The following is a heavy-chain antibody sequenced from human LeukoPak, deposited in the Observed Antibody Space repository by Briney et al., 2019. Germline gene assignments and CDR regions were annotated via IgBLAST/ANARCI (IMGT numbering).Heavy chain of an antibody. CDR3: ARGPGYYGSGRLFKTNYYYYMDV. D-gene: IGHD3-10*01. J-gene: IGHJ6*03. V-gene: IGHV3-21*01. CDR2: ISSSSSYI. Sequence: GGSLRLSCAASGSTFSSYSMNWVRQAPGKGLEWVSSISSSSSYIYYADSVKGRFTISRDNAKNSLYLQMNSLRAEDTAVYYCARGPGYYGSGRLFKTNYYYYMDVWGKGTTVTISS. CDR1: GSTFSSYS.